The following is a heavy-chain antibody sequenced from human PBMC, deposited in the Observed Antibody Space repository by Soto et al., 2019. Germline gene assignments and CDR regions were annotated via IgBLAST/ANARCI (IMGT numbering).Heavy chain of an antibody. V-gene: IGHV1-3*01. J-gene: IGHJ5*02. CDR1: GYTFTSYA. D-gene: IGHD2-2*01. CDR3: ARSLRHIVVVTGFDT. CDR2: INAGNGNT. Sequence: ASVKVSCKASGYTFTSYAMHWVRQAPGQRLEWMGWINAGNGNTKYSQKFQGRVTITRDTSASTAYMELSSLRSEDTAVYYCARSLRHIVVVTGFDTWGQGTLVTVSS.